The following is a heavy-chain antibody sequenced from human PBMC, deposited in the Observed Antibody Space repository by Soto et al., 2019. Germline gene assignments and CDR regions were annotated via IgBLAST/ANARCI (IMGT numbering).Heavy chain of an antibody. CDR2: IYYSGST. Sequence: SETLSLTCTVSGGSISSYYLSWIRQPPGKGLEWIGYIYYSGSTNYNPSLKSRVTISVDTSKNQFSLKLSSVTAADTAVYYCAREDYSNYEIGYWGQGTLVTVYS. V-gene: IGHV4-59*01. D-gene: IGHD4-4*01. CDR1: GGSISSYY. CDR3: AREDYSNYEIGY. J-gene: IGHJ4*02.